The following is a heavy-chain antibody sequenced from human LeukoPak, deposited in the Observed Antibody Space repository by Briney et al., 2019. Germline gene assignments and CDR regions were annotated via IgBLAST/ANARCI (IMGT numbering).Heavy chain of an antibody. J-gene: IGHJ6*02. CDR1: GYTFTSNG. CDR3: ARDPPAKGVSPPMDV. V-gene: IGHV1-18*01. D-gene: IGHD3-10*01. CDR2: ISAYNGNT. Sequence: ASVKVSCKASGYTFTSNGISWVRQAPGQGLEWMGWISAYNGNTNYAQKLQGRVTMTTDTSTSTAYMELRSLRSDDTAVYYCARDPPAKGVSPPMDVWGQGTTVTVSS.